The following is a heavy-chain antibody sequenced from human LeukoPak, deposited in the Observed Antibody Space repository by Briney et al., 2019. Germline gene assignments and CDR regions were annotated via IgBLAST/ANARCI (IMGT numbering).Heavy chain of an antibody. V-gene: IGHV3-30-3*01. Sequence: GGSLRLSCAASGFTFSGYPIHWVRQAPGKGLEWVAVISYDGSNKYYADSVKGRFTISRDNSKNTLYLQMNSLRAEDTAVYYCARGLVFRGPTDYWGQGTLVTVSS. CDR1: GFTFSGYP. CDR2: ISYDGSNK. CDR3: ARGLVFRGPTDY. J-gene: IGHJ4*02. D-gene: IGHD3-10*01.